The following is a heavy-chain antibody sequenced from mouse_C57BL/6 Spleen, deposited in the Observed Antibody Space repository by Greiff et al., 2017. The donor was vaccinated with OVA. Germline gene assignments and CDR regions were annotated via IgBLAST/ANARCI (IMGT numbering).Heavy chain of an antibody. D-gene: IGHD3-3*01. CDR3: ARGGDGWYFDV. J-gene: IGHJ1*03. CDR2: IYPGSGNT. CDR1: GYTFTDYY. Sequence: VQLQQSGAELVRPGASVKLSCKASGYTFTDYYINWVKQRPGQGLEWIARIYPGSGNTYYNEKFKGKATLTAEKSSSTAYMQLSSLTSEDSAVYFWARGGDGWYFDVWGTGTTVTVSS. V-gene: IGHV1-76*01.